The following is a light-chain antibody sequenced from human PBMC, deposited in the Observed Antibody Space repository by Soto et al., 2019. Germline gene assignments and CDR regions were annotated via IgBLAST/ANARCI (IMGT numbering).Light chain of an antibody. CDR2: QDM. CDR1: KLGNKY. CDR3: QAWDSSTVV. Sequence: SYELTQPPSVSVSPGQTASITCSGDKLGNKYACWYQQKPGQSPVLVIYQDMKRPSGIPERFSGSNSGNTATLTISGTQAMDEADYYCQAWDSSTVVFGGGTNLTVL. J-gene: IGLJ2*01. V-gene: IGLV3-1*01.